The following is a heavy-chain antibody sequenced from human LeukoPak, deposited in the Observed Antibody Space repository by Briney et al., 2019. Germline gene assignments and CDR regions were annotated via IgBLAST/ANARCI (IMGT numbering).Heavy chain of an antibody. D-gene: IGHD3-10*01. CDR2: IYYSGST. CDR1: DGSITSGNYH. Sequence: SQTLPLTCTVSDGSITSGNYHWSWIRQPPGKGLEWIGYIYYSGSTNYNPSLKSRVTISVDTSKNQLSLKLSSVTAADTAVYYCASRTGFGEFDYWGQGTLVTVSS. CDR3: ASRTGFGEFDY. J-gene: IGHJ4*02. V-gene: IGHV4-61*01.